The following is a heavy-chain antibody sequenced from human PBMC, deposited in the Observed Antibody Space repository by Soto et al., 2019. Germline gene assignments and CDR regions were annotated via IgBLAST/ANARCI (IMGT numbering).Heavy chain of an antibody. D-gene: IGHD6-13*01. J-gene: IGHJ5*02. Sequence: QVQLQESGKGLVKPSGTLSLTCAVSGDSISGSNWWSWVRQSPGKGLEWIGEIYHSGNTNYNPSLKCRATISVDKSKNQFSLRLNSVTAADTAVYYCVRVVWGVPAPGTSGWFDPWGQGTLVTVSS. CDR2: IYHSGNT. CDR3: VRVVWGVPAPGTSGWFDP. V-gene: IGHV4-4*02. CDR1: GDSISGSNW.